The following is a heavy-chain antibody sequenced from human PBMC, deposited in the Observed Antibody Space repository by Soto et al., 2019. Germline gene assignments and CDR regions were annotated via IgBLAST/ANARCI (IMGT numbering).Heavy chain of an antibody. CDR1: GYTFFTYD. J-gene: IGHJ5*02. Sequence: QVHLVQSGVEVKTPGASVKFSSQASGYTFFTYDISWVRQAPGQGLEWMGWISTYSGDTKYAQKFQGRVTMTTDPSTTTAYLELRSLRSDDTAVYYCARHHGPTTSENWFAPWGQGNLVTVSS. V-gene: IGHV1-18*01. D-gene: IGHD5-12*01. CDR2: ISTYSGDT. CDR3: ARHHGPTTSENWFAP.